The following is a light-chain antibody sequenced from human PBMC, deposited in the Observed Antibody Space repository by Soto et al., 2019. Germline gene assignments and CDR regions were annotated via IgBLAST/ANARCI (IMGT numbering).Light chain of an antibody. CDR2: DTI. J-gene: IGLJ2*01. Sequence: QAVVTQEPSLTVSPGGTVTLTCGSTTGAVTIDHYPYWLQWKPGQAPRTLIYDTINKHSWTPARFSGSLLGGKAVLTLSGAQPEDDADYFCLLYYRGTGVFGGRTPVTVL. CDR1: TGAVTIDHY. CDR3: LLYYRGTGV. V-gene: IGLV7-46*01.